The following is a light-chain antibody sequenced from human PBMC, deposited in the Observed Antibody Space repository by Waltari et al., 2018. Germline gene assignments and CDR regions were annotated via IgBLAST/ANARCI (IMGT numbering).Light chain of an antibody. CDR3: TSYRSTNTRVI. Sequence: QSALTQPASVSGSPGQSITISCTGLNGDVGGYYYIYWYQQYPGKAPKLLIYDVSQRPSGVSSRFSASKSGNTASLTISGLQTEDEADYYCTSYRSTNTRVIFGGGTKLAVL. V-gene: IGLV2-14*03. CDR1: NGDVGGYYY. J-gene: IGLJ2*01. CDR2: DVS.